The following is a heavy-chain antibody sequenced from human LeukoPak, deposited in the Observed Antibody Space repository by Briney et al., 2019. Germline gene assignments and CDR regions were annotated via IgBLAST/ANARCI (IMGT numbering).Heavy chain of an antibody. D-gene: IGHD3-22*01. CDR3: AKDRYYDSSGYPYYYGMDV. CDR2: ISHDGSNK. V-gene: IGHV3-30*18. CDR1: GFTFSSYG. J-gene: IGHJ6*02. Sequence: GGSLRLSCAASGFTFSSYGMHWVRQAPGKGLEWVAVISHDGSNKYYADSVKGRFTISRDNSKNTLYLQMNSLRAEDTAVYYCAKDRYYDSSGYPYYYGMDVWGQGTTVTVSS.